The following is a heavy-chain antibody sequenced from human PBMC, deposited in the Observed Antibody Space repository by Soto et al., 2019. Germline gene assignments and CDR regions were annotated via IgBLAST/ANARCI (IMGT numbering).Heavy chain of an antibody. CDR2: IYPGDSDT. V-gene: IGHV5-51*01. J-gene: IGHJ3*01. CDR3: ARQYCSAGSCYSDDFDV. CDR1: GYTVTSYW. Sequence: GESLKISCKGSGYTVTSYWIGWVRQMPGKGLEWMGIIYPGDSDTRYSPSFQGQVTISVDKSISTAYLRWSRLKASDSAIYYCARQYCSAGSCYSDDFDVWGQGTMVTVSS. D-gene: IGHD2-15*01.